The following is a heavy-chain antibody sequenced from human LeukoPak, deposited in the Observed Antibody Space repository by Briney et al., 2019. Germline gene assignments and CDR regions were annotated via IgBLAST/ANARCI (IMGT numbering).Heavy chain of an antibody. CDR2: LSGSGGST. V-gene: IGHV3-23*01. CDR1: GVTFSGYA. J-gene: IGHJ3*02. Sequence: GGSLRLSRAASGVTFSGYAMGWVRQAPGKGLEWVSALSGSGGSTYYADSVKGPFTISRDNSKNTLYLQMNSLRAEDTAVCCCAKEIAAAGTWPGDAFDIWGQGTMVTVSS. D-gene: IGHD6-13*01. CDR3: AKEIAAAGTWPGDAFDI.